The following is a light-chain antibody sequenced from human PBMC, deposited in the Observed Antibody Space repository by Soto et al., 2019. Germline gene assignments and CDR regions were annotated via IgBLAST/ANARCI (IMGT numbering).Light chain of an antibody. V-gene: IGKV3-20*01. CDR2: DAS. CDR1: QSVTKNY. J-gene: IGKJ1*01. Sequence: EIVLTQSPGTLSLSPGERATLSCRASQSVTKNYLAWYQQKPGQAPRLLIDDASRRATNIPDRFVGSGSGTDFTLTITRLEPEDSAVYYCQQCSTSPLTFGQGTKVEIK. CDR3: QQCSTSPLT.